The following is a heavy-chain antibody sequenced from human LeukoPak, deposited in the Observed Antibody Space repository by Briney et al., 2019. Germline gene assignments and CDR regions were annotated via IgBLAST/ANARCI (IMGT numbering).Heavy chain of an antibody. V-gene: IGHV1-2*02. J-gene: IGHJ4*02. CDR2: CNPNDGDT. D-gene: IGHD2-2*01. CDR3: ARANFLYCSSTTCLFDY. Sequence: ASVTLSCTASGYTFTDYYMHWVRQSTGQRLEWSGWCNPNDGDTNYAQKFQGRVTMTRDTYIRTAHMEVSRLRSDDTAVYYCARANFLYCSSTTCLFDYWGQGTLVTVSS. CDR1: GYTFTDYY.